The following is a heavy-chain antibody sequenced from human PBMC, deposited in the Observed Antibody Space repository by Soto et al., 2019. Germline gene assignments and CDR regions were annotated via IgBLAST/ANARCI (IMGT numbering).Heavy chain of an antibody. CDR2: ISGSGGST. V-gene: IGHV3-23*01. D-gene: IGHD3-10*01. J-gene: IGHJ3*02. CDR1: GFTFSSYA. CDR3: AKDPPMRVRGVISDAFDI. Sequence: SGGSLRLSCAASGFTFSSYAMSWVRQAPGKGPEWVSAISGSGGSTYYADSVKGRFTISRDNSKNTLYLQMNSLRAEDTAVYYCAKDPPMRVRGVISDAFDIWGQGTMVTVSS.